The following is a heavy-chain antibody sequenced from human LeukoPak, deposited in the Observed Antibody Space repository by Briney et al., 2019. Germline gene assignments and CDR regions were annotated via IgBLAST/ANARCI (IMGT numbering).Heavy chain of an antibody. CDR2: IRSGSTYI. CDR3: ARDGIFDY. V-gene: IGHV3-21*01. CDR1: GFTFSTYS. Sequence: GGSLRLSCAASGFTFSTYSMHWVRQAPGKGLEWVSSIRSGSTYINYADSVKGRFTISRDDAKNSLYLQMNSLRAEDTAVYYCARDGIFDYWGQGTLVTVSS. J-gene: IGHJ4*02.